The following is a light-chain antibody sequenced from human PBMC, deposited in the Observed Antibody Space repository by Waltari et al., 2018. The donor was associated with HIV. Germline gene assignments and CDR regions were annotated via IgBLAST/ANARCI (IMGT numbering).Light chain of an antibody. CDR3: ASNRFDYTLI. CDR2: DIN. J-gene: IGLJ2*01. CDR1: RTASRFYHY. V-gene: IGLV2-14*03. Sequence: QSALTQPASVSGFPGQSINISCTGIRTASRFYHYVSWYQQHPGSVPRLIIYDINSRPSGVSDHFSGSKSGNSASLTISGLQSGDEAHYYCASNRFDYTLIFGGGTKLTVL.